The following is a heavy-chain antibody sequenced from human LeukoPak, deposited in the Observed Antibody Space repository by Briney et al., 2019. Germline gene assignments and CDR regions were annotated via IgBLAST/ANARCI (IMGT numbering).Heavy chain of an antibody. J-gene: IGHJ3*02. Sequence: PGGTLRLSCAASGFTFSSYSMNWVRQAPGKGLEWVSSISSSSSYIYYADSVKGRFTISRDNAKNSLYLQMNSLRAEDTAVYYCARAYYDFWSGYGGYAFDIWGQGTMVAVSS. CDR3: ARAYYDFWSGYGGYAFDI. D-gene: IGHD3-3*01. V-gene: IGHV3-21*01. CDR2: ISSSSSYI. CDR1: GFTFSSYS.